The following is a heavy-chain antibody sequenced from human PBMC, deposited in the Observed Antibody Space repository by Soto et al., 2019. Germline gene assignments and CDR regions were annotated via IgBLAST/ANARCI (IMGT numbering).Heavy chain of an antibody. CDR3: AKDQEVYYYYYYGMDV. V-gene: IGHV3-30*18. J-gene: IGHJ6*02. Sequence: GGSLRLSCAASGFTFSSYGMHWVRQAPGKGLEWVAVISYDGSNKYYADSVKGRFTISRDNSKNTLYLQMNSLRAEDTAVYYCAKDQEVYYYYYYGMDVWGQGTTVTVSS. CDR1: GFTFSSYG. CDR2: ISYDGSNK.